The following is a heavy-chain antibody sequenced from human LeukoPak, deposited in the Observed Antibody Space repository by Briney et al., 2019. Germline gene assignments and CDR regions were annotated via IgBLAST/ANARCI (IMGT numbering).Heavy chain of an antibody. Sequence: SDTLSLTCNVSGGSISSYYWSWIRQPPGKGLEWIGYIYYSGSTNYNPPLKSRVTISVDTSKNQFSLKLSSVTAADTAVYYCASDIVVVPAAPGDCDYGMGVWGQGTTVTVSS. CDR2: IYYSGST. CDR1: GGSISSYY. V-gene: IGHV4-59*07. D-gene: IGHD2-2*01. CDR3: ASDIVVVPAAPGDCDYGMGV. J-gene: IGHJ6*02.